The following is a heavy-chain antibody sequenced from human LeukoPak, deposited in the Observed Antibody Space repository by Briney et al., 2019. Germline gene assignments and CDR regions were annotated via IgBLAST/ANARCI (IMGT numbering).Heavy chain of an antibody. CDR1: GFTFSSYG. CDR3: AKNHDSNGYHTDNAFDI. Sequence: TGGSLRLSCAASGFTFSSYGMHWVRQAPGKGLEWVAFIRYDGSNKYYADSVKGRFTISRDNSKNTLYLQMNSLRAEDTAIYYCAKNHDSNGYHTDNAFDIWGQGTMVTVSS. CDR2: IRYDGSNK. V-gene: IGHV3-30*02. J-gene: IGHJ3*02. D-gene: IGHD3-22*01.